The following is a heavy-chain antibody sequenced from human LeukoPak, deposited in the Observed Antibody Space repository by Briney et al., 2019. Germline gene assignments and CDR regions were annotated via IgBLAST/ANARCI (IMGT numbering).Heavy chain of an antibody. CDR2: ISSSSSTI. CDR3: AKEGTMITRYFDL. Sequence: PGGSLRLSCAASGFTFSSYSMNWVRQAPGKGLEWVSYISSSSSTIYYADSVKGRFTISRDNAKNSLYLQMDSLRAEDTAVYYCAKEGTMITRYFDLWGRGTLVTVSS. D-gene: IGHD3-22*01. J-gene: IGHJ2*01. V-gene: IGHV3-48*01. CDR1: GFTFSSYS.